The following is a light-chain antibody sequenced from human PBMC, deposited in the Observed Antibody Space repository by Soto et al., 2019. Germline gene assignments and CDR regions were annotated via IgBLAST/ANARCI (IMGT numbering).Light chain of an antibody. CDR2: EVS. CDR3: SSHISENRSYG. Sequence: QSVLTQPASVSGSPGQSITISCTGTSSDIGAYTSVSWYQHHPDKAPKVMIYEVSKRPSGVSIRFSGSKSGNTASLTISGLPAEDEAHYYCSSHISENRSYGFRTGTKV. J-gene: IGLJ1*01. CDR1: SSDIGAYTS. V-gene: IGLV2-14*01.